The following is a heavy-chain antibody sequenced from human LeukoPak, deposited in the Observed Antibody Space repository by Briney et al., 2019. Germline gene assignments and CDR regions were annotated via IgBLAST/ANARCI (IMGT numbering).Heavy chain of an antibody. CDR2: IWYDGSNK. CDR3: AKDPHLGYCSSTSCYGVAFHI. D-gene: IGHD2-2*01. CDR1: GFTFSSYG. V-gene: IGHV3-33*06. Sequence: GRALRLSCAASGFTFSSYGMHVVRQAPGKGPGWGGVIWYDGSNKYYADSVKGRFTISRDNSKNALYLQMNSLRAEDTAVYYCAKDPHLGYCSSTSCYGVAFHIWGQGTMVTVSS. J-gene: IGHJ3*02.